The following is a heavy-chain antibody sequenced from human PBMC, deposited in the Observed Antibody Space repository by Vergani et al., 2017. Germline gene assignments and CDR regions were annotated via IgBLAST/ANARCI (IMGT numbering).Heavy chain of an antibody. CDR3: ASLGEYSWPFDY. J-gene: IGHJ4*02. Sequence: RWSGKPPGKGREWNGEIKNSGSTNYNPSLKSRVTISGDTSKNQFSLKLSSVTAADTAVYYCASLGEYSWPFDYWGQGTLVTVSS. D-gene: IGHD5-18*01. CDR2: IKNSGST. V-gene: IGHV4-34*01.